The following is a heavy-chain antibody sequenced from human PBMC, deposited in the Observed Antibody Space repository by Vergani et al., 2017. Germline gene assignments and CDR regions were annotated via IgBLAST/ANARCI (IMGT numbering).Heavy chain of an antibody. V-gene: IGHV3-9*01. D-gene: IGHD4-23*01. Sequence: EVQLVESGGGLVQLGRSLRLSCAASGFTFDDYAMHWVRQAPGKGLEWVSGISWNSGSIGYADSVKGRFTISRDNAKNSLYLQMNSLRAEDTALYYCAKLSRWGGLDVWGKXP. CDR1: GFTFDDYA. CDR3: AKLSRWGGLDV. J-gene: IGHJ6*03. CDR2: ISWNSGSI.